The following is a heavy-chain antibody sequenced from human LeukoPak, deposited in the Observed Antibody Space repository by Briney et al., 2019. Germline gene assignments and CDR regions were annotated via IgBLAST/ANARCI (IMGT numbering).Heavy chain of an antibody. V-gene: IGHV3-74*01. CDR1: GFTFSSYW. Sequence: PGGSLRLSCAASGFTFSSYWMHWVRQAPGKGLVWVSRINSDGSSTSYADSVKGRFTISRDNAKNTLYLQMNSLRAEDTAVYYCARESLGDGYKLDYWGQGTLVTVSS. J-gene: IGHJ4*02. CDR2: INSDGSST. CDR3: ARESLGDGYKLDY. D-gene: IGHD5-24*01.